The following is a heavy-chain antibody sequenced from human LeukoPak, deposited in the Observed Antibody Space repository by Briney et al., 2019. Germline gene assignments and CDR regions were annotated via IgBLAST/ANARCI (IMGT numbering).Heavy chain of an antibody. CDR2: NNPNSGGT. V-gene: IGHV1-2*02. J-gene: IGHJ4*02. CDR1: GYTFTDYH. CDR3: ARGYSSSGGDY. D-gene: IGHD6-6*01. Sequence: RASVKVSXKASGYTFTDYHIYWLRQAPGQGLEWMRWNNPNSGGTNYAQKFQGRVTMTRDTSTNTAYMELSRLRSDDTAVYYCARGYSSSGGDYWGQGTLVTVSS.